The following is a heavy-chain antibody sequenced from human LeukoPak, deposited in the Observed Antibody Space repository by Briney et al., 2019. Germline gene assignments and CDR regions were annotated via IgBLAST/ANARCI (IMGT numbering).Heavy chain of an antibody. V-gene: IGHV3-53*01. Sequence: PGGSLRLSCAASGXTVSSNYMSWVRQAPGKGLEWVSVIYSGGSTYYADSVKGRFTISRDDSKNTLYLQMNSLRAEDTAVYYCASGAGYIPPPDSFDYWGQGTLVTVSS. J-gene: IGHJ4*02. CDR2: IYSGGST. CDR1: GXTVSSNY. CDR3: ASGAGYIPPPDSFDY. D-gene: IGHD5-24*01.